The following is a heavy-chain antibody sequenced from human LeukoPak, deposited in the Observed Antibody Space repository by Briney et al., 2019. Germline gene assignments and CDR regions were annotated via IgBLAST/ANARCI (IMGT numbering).Heavy chain of an antibody. CDR2: IYYSGST. Sequence: NPSETLSLTCTVSGGSISSYYWSWIRQPPGKGLEWIGYIYYSGSTNYNPSLKNRVTISVDTSKNQFSLKLSSVTAADTAVYYCYTTSGGRPHWGQGTLVTVSS. D-gene: IGHD2-2*02. V-gene: IGHV4-59*08. CDR1: GGSISSYY. CDR3: YTTSGGRPH. J-gene: IGHJ4*02.